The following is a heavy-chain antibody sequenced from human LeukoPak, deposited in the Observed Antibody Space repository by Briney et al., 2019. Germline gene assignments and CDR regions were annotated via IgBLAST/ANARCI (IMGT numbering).Heavy chain of an antibody. J-gene: IGHJ4*02. V-gene: IGHV3-7*01. Sequence: PGGSLRLSCAASGFTFNNYAMSWVRQAPGKGLEWVANIKQDGSVKYYVDSVKGRFTISRDNAKNSLYLQMNGLRAEDTAVYYCARIGYSSSCTDYWGQGTLVTVSS. CDR1: GFTFNNYA. CDR3: ARIGYSSSCTDY. CDR2: IKQDGSVK. D-gene: IGHD6-13*01.